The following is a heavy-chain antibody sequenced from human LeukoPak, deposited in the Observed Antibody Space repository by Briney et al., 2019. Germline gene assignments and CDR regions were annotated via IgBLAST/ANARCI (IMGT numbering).Heavy chain of an antibody. V-gene: IGHV4-4*02. J-gene: IGHJ4*02. CDR3: ARHFAPHRYYDSSACFDY. D-gene: IGHD3-22*01. CDR2: IYYSGST. Sequence: PSGTLSLTCAVYGGSISSSHWWSWVRQPPGKGLEWIGSIYYSGSTYYNPSLKSRVTISVDTSKNQFSLRLSSVTAADTAVYYCARHFAPHRYYDSSACFDYWGQGTLVTVSS. CDR1: GGSISSSHW.